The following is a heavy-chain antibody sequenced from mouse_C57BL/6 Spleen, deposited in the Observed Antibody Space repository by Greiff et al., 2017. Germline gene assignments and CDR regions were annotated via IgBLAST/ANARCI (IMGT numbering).Heavy chain of an antibody. D-gene: IGHD6-1*01. CDR1: DYN. V-gene: IGHV1-39*01. CDR3: ANSLPYWYFDV. J-gene: IGHJ1*03. Sequence: DYNMNWVKQSNGKSLEWIGVINPNYGTTSYNQKFKGKATLTVDQSSSTAYMQLNSLTYEDSAVYYCANSLPYWYFDVWGTGTTVTASS. CDR2: INPNYGTT.